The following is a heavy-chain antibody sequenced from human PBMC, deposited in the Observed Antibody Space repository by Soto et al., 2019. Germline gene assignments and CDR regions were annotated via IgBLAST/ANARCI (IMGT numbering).Heavy chain of an antibody. D-gene: IGHD6-6*01. J-gene: IGHJ4*02. V-gene: IGHV3-30-3*01. Sequence: LRLSCAASGFTFSSYAMHWVRQAPGKGLEWVAVISYDGSNKYYADSVKGRITISRDNSKNTLYLQMNSLRAEDTAVYYCARGGSFFYWGQGTLVTVSS. CDR2: ISYDGSNK. CDR3: ARGGSFFY. CDR1: GFTFSSYA.